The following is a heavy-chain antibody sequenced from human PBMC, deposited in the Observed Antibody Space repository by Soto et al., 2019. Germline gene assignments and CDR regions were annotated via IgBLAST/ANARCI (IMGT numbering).Heavy chain of an antibody. V-gene: IGHV4-59*11. Sequence: SETLSLPGTVSGGAISSHYWGRDRKPPGKGQGGVGGIYNSGSTNYNPSLKSRVTISVDTSKHQFSLKLSSVTAAATPLYYCARYPGYGDFFDYWGQGALVTVSS. CDR3: ARYPGYGDFFDY. CDR1: GGAISSHY. D-gene: IGHD4-17*01. CDR2: IYNSGST. J-gene: IGHJ4*02.